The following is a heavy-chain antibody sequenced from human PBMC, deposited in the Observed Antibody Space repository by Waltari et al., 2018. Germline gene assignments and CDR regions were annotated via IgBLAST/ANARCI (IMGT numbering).Heavy chain of an antibody. CDR1: GFTFSSYA. D-gene: IGHD4-17*01. J-gene: IGHJ1*01. CDR2: ISGRGGST. CDR3: AKQIGDYGDFGFQH. V-gene: IGHV3-23*01. Sequence: EVQLLESGGGLVQPGGSLRLSCAASGFTFSSYAMSWVRQAPGQGLEWVSAISGRGGSTYYADSVKGRFTISRDNSKNTLYLQMNSLRAEDTAVYYCAKQIGDYGDFGFQHWGQGTLVTVSS.